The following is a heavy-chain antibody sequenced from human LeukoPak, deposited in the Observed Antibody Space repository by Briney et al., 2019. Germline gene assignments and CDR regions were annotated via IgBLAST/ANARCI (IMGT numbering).Heavy chain of an antibody. CDR1: GYTFTGYY. CDR2: INPNSGGT. CDR3: ARDHSGYSGYDPQGYYYGMDV. D-gene: IGHD5-12*01. J-gene: IGHJ6*02. Sequence: GASVKVSCKASGYTFTGYYMHWVRQAPGQGLEWMGWINPNSGGTNYAQKFQGWVTMTRDTSISTAYMELSRLRSDDTAVYYCARDHSGYSGYDPQGYYYGMDVWGRGTTVTVSS. V-gene: IGHV1-2*04.